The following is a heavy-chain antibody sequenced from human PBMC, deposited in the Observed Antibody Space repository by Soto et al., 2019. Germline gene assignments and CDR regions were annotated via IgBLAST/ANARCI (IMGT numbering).Heavy chain of an antibody. CDR2: IIPILGIA. CDR3: ARDVTGYCSGGSCYS. Sequence: QVQLVQSGAEVKKPGSSVKVSCKASGGTFSSYTISWVRQAPGQGLEWMGRIIPILGIANYAQKFQGRVTITADKSTSTAYMELSRLRSEDTAVYYCARDVTGYCSGGSCYSWGQGTLVTVSS. CDR1: GGTFSSYT. D-gene: IGHD2-15*01. J-gene: IGHJ4*02. V-gene: IGHV1-69*08.